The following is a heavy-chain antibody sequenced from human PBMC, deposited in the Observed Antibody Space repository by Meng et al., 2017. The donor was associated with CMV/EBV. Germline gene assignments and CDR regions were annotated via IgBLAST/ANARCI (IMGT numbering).Heavy chain of an antibody. Sequence: GSLRLSCTVSGGSVSSGSYYWSWIRQPPGKGLEWIGYIYYSGSTNYNPSLKSRVTISVDTSKNQFSLKLSSVTAADTAVYYCARGYCSGGSCYRGYYYGMGVWGQGTTGTV. V-gene: IGHV4-61*01. CDR1: GGSVSSGSYY. CDR2: IYYSGST. CDR3: ARGYCSGGSCYRGYYYGMGV. D-gene: IGHD2-15*01. J-gene: IGHJ6*02.